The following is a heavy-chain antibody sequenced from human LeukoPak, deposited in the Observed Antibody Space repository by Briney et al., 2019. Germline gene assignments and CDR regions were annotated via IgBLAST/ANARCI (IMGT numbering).Heavy chain of an antibody. Sequence: ASVKVSCKASGYTFTSYDINWVRQATGQRLEWMGWMNPNSGNTGYAQKFQGRVTMTRNTSISTAYMELSSLRSEDTAVYYCASSEVYYYYYGMDVWGQGTTVTVSS. CDR2: MNPNSGNT. CDR3: ASSEVYYYYYGMDV. J-gene: IGHJ6*02. V-gene: IGHV1-8*01. CDR1: GYTFTSYD.